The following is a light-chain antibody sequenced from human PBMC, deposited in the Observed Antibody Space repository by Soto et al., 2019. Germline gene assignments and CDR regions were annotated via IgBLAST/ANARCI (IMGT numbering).Light chain of an antibody. V-gene: IGKV3-11*01. Sequence: DIELTQSPASLCLSPGEGATLXCRASQSVCSYFFWSQQNTCEAPRPLIDDASNRTTGIPARFSGSGSGTDFTLTISSLGPEDFAVYECQQRSNCPTFGGGTKVDI. CDR1: QSVCSY. CDR3: QQRSNCPT. CDR2: DAS. J-gene: IGKJ4*01.